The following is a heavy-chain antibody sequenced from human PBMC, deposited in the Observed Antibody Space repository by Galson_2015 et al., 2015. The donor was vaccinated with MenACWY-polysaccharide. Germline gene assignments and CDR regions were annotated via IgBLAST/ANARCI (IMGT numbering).Heavy chain of an antibody. CDR1: GYSFTNYW. CDR3: AREPTFSDGSFGCFDP. J-gene: IGHJ5*02. D-gene: IGHD2-15*01. CDR2: IYIGDFDI. V-gene: IGHV5-51*03. Sequence: QSGAEVKKAGDSLTISCKGSGYSFTNYWIGWVRQMPGKGLEWMGIIYIGDFDIRYSPSFRGQVTISADKSINTAYLQWSSLKASDTAMYYCAREPTFSDGSFGCFDPWGQGTLVTVSS.